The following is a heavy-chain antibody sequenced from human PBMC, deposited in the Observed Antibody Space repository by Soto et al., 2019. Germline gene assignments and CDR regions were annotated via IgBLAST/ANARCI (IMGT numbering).Heavy chain of an antibody. CDR2: ISAYNGNT. D-gene: IGHD2-2*01. Sequence: ASVKVSCKASGYTFTSYGISWVRQAPGQGLEWMGWISAYNGNTNYAQKLQGRVTMTTDTSTSTAYMELRSLRSDDTAVYYYARCFIVVVPAALPQFDPWGQGTLVTVSS. V-gene: IGHV1-18*04. CDR3: ARCFIVVVPAALPQFDP. CDR1: GYTFTSYG. J-gene: IGHJ5*02.